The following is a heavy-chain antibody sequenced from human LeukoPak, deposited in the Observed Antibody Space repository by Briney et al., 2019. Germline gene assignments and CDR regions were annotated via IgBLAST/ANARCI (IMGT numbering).Heavy chain of an antibody. D-gene: IGHD3-10*01. CDR3: ARTYASGSRRYWYFDL. Sequence: PGGSLRLFCAASGFTLNNYGINWVRQAPGKGPEWVSFISRSSSYIFYADSAKGRFTTSRDNAKNSLYLQMNSLRAEDTAVYYCARTYASGSRRYWYFDLWGRGTLVTV. CDR1: GFTLNNYG. CDR2: ISRSSSYI. J-gene: IGHJ2*01. V-gene: IGHV3-21*01.